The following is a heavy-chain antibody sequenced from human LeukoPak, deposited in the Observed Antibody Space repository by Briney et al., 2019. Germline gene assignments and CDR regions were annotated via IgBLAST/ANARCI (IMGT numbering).Heavy chain of an antibody. Sequence: SGTLSLTCAVSGGSISSSNWWSWVRQPPGKGLEWIGEIYHSGSTNYNPSLKSRVTISVDKSKNQFSLKLSSVTAADTAVYYCARTDSSGYYSQAFDIWGQGTMVTVSS. V-gene: IGHV4-4*02. CDR1: GGSISSSNW. D-gene: IGHD3-22*01. CDR2: IYHSGST. J-gene: IGHJ3*02. CDR3: ARTDSSGYYSQAFDI.